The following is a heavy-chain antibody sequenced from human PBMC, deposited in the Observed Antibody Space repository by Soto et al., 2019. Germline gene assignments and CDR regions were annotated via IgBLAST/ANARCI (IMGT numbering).Heavy chain of an antibody. CDR1: GYTFTSYG. D-gene: IGHD2-2*01. CDR3: ERDGCSSTSCYDWFDP. Sequence: ASVKVSCKASGYTFTSYGISWVRQAPGQGLEWMGWISAYNGNTNYAQKLQGRVTMTTDTSTSTAYMELRSLRSDDTAVYYCERDGCSSTSCYDWFDPWGQGTLVTVSS. J-gene: IGHJ5*02. V-gene: IGHV1-18*01. CDR2: ISAYNGNT.